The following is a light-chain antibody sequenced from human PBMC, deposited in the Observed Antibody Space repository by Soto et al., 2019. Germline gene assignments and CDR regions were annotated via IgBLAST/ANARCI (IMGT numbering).Light chain of an antibody. CDR3: QPYTTYPWT. CDR2: KTS. Sequence: DIQMTQSPSTLSASVGDRVTITCRASHYVSSSLAWYQQKPGKAPKLLIYKTSILESGVPSRFSGSAYGTEFTLTITSLQPDDFATYWCQPYTTYPWTFGQGTKVEIK. J-gene: IGKJ1*01. V-gene: IGKV1-5*03. CDR1: HYVSSS.